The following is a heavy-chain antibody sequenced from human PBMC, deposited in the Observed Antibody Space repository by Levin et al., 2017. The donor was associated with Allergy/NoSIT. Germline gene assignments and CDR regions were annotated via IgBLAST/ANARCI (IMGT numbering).Heavy chain of an antibody. CDR3: AKDRGRGYCSGGSCYYEGY. D-gene: IGHD2-15*01. CDR1: GFTFSSYA. Sequence: QAGGSLRLSCAASGFTFSSYAMSWVRQAPGKGLEWVSAISGSGGSTYYADSVKGRFTISRDNSKNTLYLQMNSLRAEDTAVYYCAKDRGRGYCSGGSCYYEGYWGQGTLVTVSS. CDR2: ISGSGGST. V-gene: IGHV3-23*01. J-gene: IGHJ4*02.